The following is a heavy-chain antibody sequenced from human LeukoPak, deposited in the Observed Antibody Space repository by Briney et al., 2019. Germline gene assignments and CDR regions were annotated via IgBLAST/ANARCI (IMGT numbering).Heavy chain of an antibody. CDR3: ARDTSKALRYFDWLRWFDP. CDR1: GGSISSGDYY. CDR2: IYYSGGT. J-gene: IGHJ5*02. V-gene: IGHV4-30-4*01. D-gene: IGHD3-9*01. Sequence: PSQTLSLTCTVSGGSISSGDYYWSWIRQPPGKGLEWIGYIYYSGGTYYNPSLKSRVAISVDTSKNQFSLKLSSVTAADTAVYYCARDTSKALRYFDWLRWFDPWGQGTLVTVSS.